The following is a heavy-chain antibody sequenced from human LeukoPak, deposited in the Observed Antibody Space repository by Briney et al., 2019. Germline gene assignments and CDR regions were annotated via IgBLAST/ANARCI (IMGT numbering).Heavy chain of an antibody. CDR3: ARDPRTVRI. V-gene: IGHV3-48*04. D-gene: IGHD1-1*01. CDR1: GFTFSRYG. CDR2: ISGNGGVI. J-gene: IGHJ4*02. Sequence: GGSLRLSCAASGFTFSRYGMSWVRQAPGKGLEWLSYISGNGGVIQYADSVKGRFTISRDNAKNLLYLQMDSLRVEDTAIYYCARDPRTVRIWGQGTLVTVSS.